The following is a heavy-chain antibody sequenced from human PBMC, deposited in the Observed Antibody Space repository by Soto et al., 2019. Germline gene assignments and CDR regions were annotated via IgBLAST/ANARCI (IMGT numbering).Heavy chain of an antibody. V-gene: IGHV1-69*01. CDR2: IIPIFGTL. CDR1: GGTFRSYG. J-gene: IGHJ2*01. Sequence: QVQLVQSGAEVKRPGSSVKVSCKASGGTFRSYGINWVRQAPGQGLEWMGGIIPIFGTLNSAQKFRGRVTITADESTSTAYMELRSLRPEDTAVYYCAREGGGLGYCSGGTCNWYFDLWGRGTLVTVSS. D-gene: IGHD2-15*01. CDR3: AREGGGLGYCSGGTCNWYFDL.